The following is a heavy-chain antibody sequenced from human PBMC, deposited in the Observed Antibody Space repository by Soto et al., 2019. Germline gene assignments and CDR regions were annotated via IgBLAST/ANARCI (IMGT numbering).Heavy chain of an antibody. J-gene: IGHJ6*02. CDR1: GYTFTSYG. Sequence: ASVKVSCKASGYTFTSYGISWVRQAPGQGLEWMGWISAYNGNTNYAQKLQGRVTMTTDTSTSTAYMELRSLRSDDTAVYYCARERVLPIQPLQEEYYYYGMEVWG. D-gene: IGHD5-18*01. V-gene: IGHV1-18*04. CDR2: ISAYNGNT. CDR3: ARERVLPIQPLQEEYYYYGMEV.